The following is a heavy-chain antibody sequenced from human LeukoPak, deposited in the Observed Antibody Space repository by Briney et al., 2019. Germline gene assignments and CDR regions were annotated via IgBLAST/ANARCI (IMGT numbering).Heavy chain of an antibody. CDR2: INTNTGNP. CDR1: GYTFTSYA. Sequence: ASVTVSCKASGYTFTSYAMNWVRQAPGQGLEWMGWINTNTGNPTYAQGFTGRFVFSLDTSVSTAYLQIGSLKAEDTAVYYCAREIVVVPAAIHGPPYYYYYGMDVWGQGTTVTVSS. V-gene: IGHV7-4-1*01. J-gene: IGHJ6*02. CDR3: AREIVVVPAAIHGPPYYYYYGMDV. D-gene: IGHD2-2*02.